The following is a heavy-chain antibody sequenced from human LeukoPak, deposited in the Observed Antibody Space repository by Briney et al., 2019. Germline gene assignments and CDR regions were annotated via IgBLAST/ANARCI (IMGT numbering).Heavy chain of an antibody. V-gene: IGHV4-39*07. Sequence: PSETLSLTCTVSGGSISSSSYYWGWIRQPPGKGLEWIGSIYYSGSTYYNPSLKSRVTISVDTSKNQFSLKLSSVTAADTAVYYCAREPDYYDSSGTVKRGFDPWGQGTLVTVSS. CDR3: AREPDYYDSSGTVKRGFDP. J-gene: IGHJ5*02. CDR1: GGSISSSSYY. CDR2: IYYSGST. D-gene: IGHD3-22*01.